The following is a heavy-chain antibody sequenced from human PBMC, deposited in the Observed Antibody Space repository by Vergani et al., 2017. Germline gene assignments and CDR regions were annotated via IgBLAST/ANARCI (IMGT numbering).Heavy chain of an antibody. CDR2: ISSSSSYI. V-gene: IGHV3-21*01. J-gene: IGHJ3*02. CDR1: GFTFSSYS. Sequence: EVQLVESGEGLVQPGGSLRLSCAASGFTFSSYSMNWVRQAPGKGLEWVSSISSSSSYIYYADSVKGRFTISRDNAKNSLYLQMNSLRAEDTAVYYCASCSSTSCYGAAFDIWGQGTMVTVSS. D-gene: IGHD2-2*01. CDR3: ASCSSTSCYGAAFDI.